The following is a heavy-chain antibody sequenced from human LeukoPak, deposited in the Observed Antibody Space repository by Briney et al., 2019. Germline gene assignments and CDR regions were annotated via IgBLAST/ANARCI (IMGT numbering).Heavy chain of an antibody. J-gene: IGHJ5*02. V-gene: IGHV3-23*01. Sequence: GGSLRRSCAASGFTFSSYAMSWVRQAPGKGLEWVSAISGSGGSTYYADSVKGRFTISRDNSKNTLYLQMNSLRAEDTAVYYCAKDHRIAARPDWFDPWGQGTLVTVSS. CDR3: AKDHRIAARPDWFDP. CDR2: ISGSGGST. CDR1: GFTFSSYA. D-gene: IGHD6-6*01.